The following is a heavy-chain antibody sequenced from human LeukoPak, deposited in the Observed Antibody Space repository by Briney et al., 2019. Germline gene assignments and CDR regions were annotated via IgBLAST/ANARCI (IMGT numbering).Heavy chain of an antibody. CDR1: GYTFTSYA. D-gene: IGHD1-26*01. CDR3: ARDGIVGATNY. Sequence: GASVKVSCKASGYTFTSYAMHWVRQAPGQRLEWMGWINAGNGNTKYSQKFQGRVTITRDTSASTAYMELRSLRSDDTAVYYCARDGIVGATNYWGQGTLVTVSS. CDR2: INAGNGNT. V-gene: IGHV1-3*01. J-gene: IGHJ4*02.